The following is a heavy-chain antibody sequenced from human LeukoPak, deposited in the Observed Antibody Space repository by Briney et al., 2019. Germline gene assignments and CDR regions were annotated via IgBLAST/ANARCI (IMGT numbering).Heavy chain of an antibody. CDR1: GFTFSSYA. CDR3: ARGKTIAVADY. V-gene: IGHV3-30-3*01. Sequence: GRSLRLSCAASGFTFSSYAMHWVRQAPGKGLEWVAVISYDGSNKYYADSAKGRFTISRDNSKNTLYLQMNSLRAEDTAVYYCARGKTIAVADYWGQGTLVTVSS. J-gene: IGHJ4*02. CDR2: ISYDGSNK. D-gene: IGHD6-19*01.